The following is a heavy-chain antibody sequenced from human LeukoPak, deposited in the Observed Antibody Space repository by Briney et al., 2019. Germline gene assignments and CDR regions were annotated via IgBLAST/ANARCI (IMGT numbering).Heavy chain of an antibody. J-gene: IGHJ6*03. Sequence: GGSLRLSCAASGFTVSSNEMSWVRQAPGKGLEWVSAISGSGGSTYYADSVKGRFTISRDNSKNTLYLQMNSLRAEDTAVYYCAKGTSYYYYYYMDVWGKGTTVTVSS. CDR3: AKGTSYYYYYYMDV. V-gene: IGHV3-23*01. D-gene: IGHD1-7*01. CDR2: ISGSGGST. CDR1: GFTVSSNE.